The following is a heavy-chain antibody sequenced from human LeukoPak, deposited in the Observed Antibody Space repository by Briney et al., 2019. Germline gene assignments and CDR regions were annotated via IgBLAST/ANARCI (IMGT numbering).Heavy chain of an antibody. D-gene: IGHD5-12*01. Sequence: SQTLSLTCAISGDSVSSNSVAWSWIRQSPSRGLEWLGRTFYRSKWYIDYAESVKSRISINPDTSKNQFSLQLNSVTPEDTAVYYCARVGGSYSYGMDVWDQGTTVTVSS. J-gene: IGHJ6*02. V-gene: IGHV6-1*01. CDR1: GDSVSSNSVA. CDR2: TFYRSKWYI. CDR3: ARVGGSYSYGMDV.